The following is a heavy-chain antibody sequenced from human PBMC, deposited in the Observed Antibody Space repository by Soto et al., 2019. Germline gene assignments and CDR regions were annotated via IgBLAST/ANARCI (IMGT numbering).Heavy chain of an antibody. J-gene: IGHJ3*02. CDR2: IYPGDSDT. V-gene: IGHV5-51*01. D-gene: IGHD4-17*01. CDR1: GYSFTSYW. CDR3: ARQPLHDYGDYHDAFDI. Sequence: GESLKISCKGSGYSFTSYWIGWVRQMPGKGLEWMGIIYPGDSDTRYSPSFQGQVTISADKSISTAYLQWSSLTASDTAMYYCARQPLHDYGDYHDAFDIGAQGTMVTVSS.